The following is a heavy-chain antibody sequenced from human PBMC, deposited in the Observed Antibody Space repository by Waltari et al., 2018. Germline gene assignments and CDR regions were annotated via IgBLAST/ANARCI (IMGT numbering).Heavy chain of an antibody. CDR2: GDPEDGET. CDR3: AGGRRNSSWSNLDY. V-gene: IGHV1-69-2*01. CDR1: GYTFTDYY. Sequence: EVQLVQSGAEVKKPGATVKISCKASGYTFTDYYMHWLQQAPGKGLEWMGRGDPEDGETIYAEKLQGRVTMTTDTSTSTADMELRSLRSDDTAVYYWAGGRRNSSWSNLDYWGQGTLVTVSS. J-gene: IGHJ4*02. D-gene: IGHD6-13*01.